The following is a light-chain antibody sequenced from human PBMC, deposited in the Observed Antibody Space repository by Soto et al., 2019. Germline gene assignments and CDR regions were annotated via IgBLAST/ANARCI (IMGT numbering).Light chain of an antibody. J-gene: IGKJ2*01. CDR3: QQYGRSLPT. V-gene: IGKV3-20*01. Sequence: ENVLTQSPDILSLSPGERVTLSCRASQSISNNYLAWYQQKPGQAPRVLIYGASSRATGIPDRFSGSGSGTDFTLTISRLQPGDFALYYCQQYGRSLPTFGRGTKLEIK. CDR1: QSISNNY. CDR2: GAS.